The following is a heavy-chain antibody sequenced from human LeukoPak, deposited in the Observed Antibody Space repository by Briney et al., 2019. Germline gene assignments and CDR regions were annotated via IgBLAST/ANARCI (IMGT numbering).Heavy chain of an antibody. J-gene: IGHJ4*02. Sequence: SGGSLRLSCAASGFSFDTYAMTWVRQAPGKGLEWVSAISGDGGSTYYAVSVKGRFTISRDNSTNTLYLQMNGLRAEDTAVYYCTLGSLYSSSWYGDYWGQGTLVTVSS. CDR1: GFSFDTYA. D-gene: IGHD6-13*01. V-gene: IGHV3-23*01. CDR2: ISGDGGST. CDR3: TLGSLYSSSWYGDY.